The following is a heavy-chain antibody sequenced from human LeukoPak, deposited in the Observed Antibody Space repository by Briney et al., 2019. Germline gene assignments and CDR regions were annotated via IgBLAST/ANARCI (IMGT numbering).Heavy chain of an antibody. D-gene: IGHD3-22*01. Sequence: GGSLRLSCAASGFTFSSYSMNWVRQAPGNGLEWVSSISSSSSYIYYADSVKGRFTISRDNAKNSLYLQMNSLRAEDTAVYYCASAADYYDSSGYLRVYYFDYWGQGTLVTVSS. CDR2: ISSSSSYI. J-gene: IGHJ4*02. CDR1: GFTFSSYS. V-gene: IGHV3-21*01. CDR3: ASAADYYDSSGYLRVYYFDY.